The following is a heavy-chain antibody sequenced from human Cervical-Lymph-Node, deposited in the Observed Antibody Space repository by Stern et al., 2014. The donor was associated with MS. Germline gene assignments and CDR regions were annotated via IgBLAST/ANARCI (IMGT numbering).Heavy chain of an antibody. CDR2: INPGDSDT. D-gene: IGHD2-2*01. CDR1: GYSFTSYW. CDR3: ARRHCSSRRCGWFDP. Sequence: EMQLGESGAEVKKPGESLKISCKGSGYSFTSYWIGWVRQMPGKGLEWMGDINPGDSDTRYSPSFQGQVTISADKSISTAYLQWSSLKASDTAMYYCARRHCSSRRCGWFDPWGQGTLVTVSS. V-gene: IGHV5-51*01. J-gene: IGHJ5*02.